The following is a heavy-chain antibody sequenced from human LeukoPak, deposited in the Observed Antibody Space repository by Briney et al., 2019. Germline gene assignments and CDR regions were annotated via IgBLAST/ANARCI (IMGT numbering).Heavy chain of an antibody. CDR3: ARNWYFDL. CDR1: GYTFTSYY. CDR2: INPSGGST. J-gene: IGHJ2*01. Sequence: GRSLRLSCAASGYTFTSYYMHWVRQAPGQGLEWMGIINPSGGSTSYAQKFQGRVTMTRDTSTSTVYMELSSLRSEDTAVYYCARNWYFDLWGRGTLVTVSS. V-gene: IGHV1-46*01.